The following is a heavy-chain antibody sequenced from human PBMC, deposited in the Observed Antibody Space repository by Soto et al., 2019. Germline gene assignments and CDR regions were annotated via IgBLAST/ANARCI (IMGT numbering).Heavy chain of an antibody. CDR2: ISGYNGNT. D-gene: IGHD3-10*01. Sequence: QVQLVQSGAEVKKPGASVKVSCKASGYTFTSYGVSWARQAPGQGLEWMGWISGYNGNTNYAQKLQGRVTMTTDTSTSTAYMELRSLRSDDTAVYYCARAGKYYYGSGSPYYYGMDVWGQGITVTVSS. CDR1: GYTFTSYG. V-gene: IGHV1-18*04. J-gene: IGHJ6*02. CDR3: ARAGKYYYGSGSPYYYGMDV.